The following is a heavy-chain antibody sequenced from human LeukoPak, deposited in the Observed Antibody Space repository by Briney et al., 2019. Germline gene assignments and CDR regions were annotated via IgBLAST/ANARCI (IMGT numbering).Heavy chain of an antibody. Sequence: SETLSLTCTVSGGSISSSSYYWGWIRQPPGKGLEWIGSIYYSGSTYYNPSLKSRVTISVDTSKNQFSLKLSSVTAADTAVYYCAGQKGYYDSSGHVLDAFDIWGQETMVTVSS. V-gene: IGHV4-39*01. J-gene: IGHJ3*02. CDR3: AGQKGYYDSSGHVLDAFDI. CDR1: GGSISSSSYY. D-gene: IGHD3-22*01. CDR2: IYYSGST.